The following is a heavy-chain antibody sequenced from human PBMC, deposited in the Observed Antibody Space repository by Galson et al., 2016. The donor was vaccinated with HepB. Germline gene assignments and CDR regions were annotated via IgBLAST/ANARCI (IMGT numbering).Heavy chain of an antibody. V-gene: IGHV3-30*04. CDR3: AREILGTPGYDAFDI. CDR2: ISFDGSNK. Sequence: SLRLSCAASGFTFTNYAIHWVRQAPGKGLEWVAGISFDGSNKYYADSVKGRFTISRDNFNNTLYLQMNSLRAEDTAVFYCAREILGTPGYDAFDIWGQGTMVTVSS. D-gene: IGHD7-27*01. J-gene: IGHJ3*02. CDR1: GFTFTNYA.